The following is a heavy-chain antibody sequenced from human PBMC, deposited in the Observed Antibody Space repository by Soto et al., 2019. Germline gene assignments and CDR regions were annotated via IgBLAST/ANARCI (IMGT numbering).Heavy chain of an antibody. V-gene: IGHV1-18*01. D-gene: IGHD3-10*01. Sequence: ASVKVSCKASGNTFASHGFSWVRQAPGQGLEWMGWISGFNGQTNYALKFQGRVTLTTDASTSTAYMELRSLRSDDTAVYFCARVDPRGVAVVRDYWGQGALVTVSS. J-gene: IGHJ4*02. CDR1: GNTFASHG. CDR2: ISGFNGQT. CDR3: ARVDPRGVAVVRDY.